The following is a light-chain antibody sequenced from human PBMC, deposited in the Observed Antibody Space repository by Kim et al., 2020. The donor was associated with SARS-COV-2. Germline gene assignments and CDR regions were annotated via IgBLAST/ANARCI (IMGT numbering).Light chain of an antibody. J-gene: IGKJ1*01. CDR3: QLTYSTPT. CDR2: AAT. Sequence: DIQMTQFPSSLSASVGDSITITCRTSQDINNFLYWYQQNPGSAPKLLISAATNLQSGVPSRFSGSGSGTDFTLTIGSLQPEDFVTYYCQLTYSTPTFGQGTRWIS. V-gene: IGKV1-39*01. CDR1: QDINNF.